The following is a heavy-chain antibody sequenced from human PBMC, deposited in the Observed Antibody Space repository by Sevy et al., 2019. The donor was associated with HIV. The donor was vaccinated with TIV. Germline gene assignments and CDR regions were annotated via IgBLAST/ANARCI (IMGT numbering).Heavy chain of an antibody. Sequence: GGSLRLSCAASGFTFSSYSMNWVRQAPGKGLEWVAVISDDGNNKDYADSVKGRFTISRDNSKNTLYLQMNSLRADDTAVYYCASHYYDSTGYYFPLEYWGQGTRVTVSS. CDR1: GFTFSSYS. V-gene: IGHV3-30*03. CDR2: ISDDGNNK. D-gene: IGHD3-22*01. J-gene: IGHJ4*02. CDR3: ASHYYDSTGYYFPLEY.